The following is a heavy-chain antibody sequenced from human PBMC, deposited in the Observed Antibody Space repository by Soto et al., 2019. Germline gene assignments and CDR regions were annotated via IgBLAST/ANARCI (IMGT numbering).Heavy chain of an antibody. D-gene: IGHD1-1*01. CDR3: ARGRYGDY. CDR1: GYAFTTYG. CDR2: ISAHNGNT. V-gene: IGHV1-18*01. Sequence: QVHLVQSRDMVKKPGASVKVSCKRSGYAFTTYGITWVRQAPGQGLEWMGWISAHNGNTNYAQKLQGRVTVTRDTSTSTAYMELRSLRSDDTAVYYCARGRYGDYWGQGALVTVSS. J-gene: IGHJ4*02.